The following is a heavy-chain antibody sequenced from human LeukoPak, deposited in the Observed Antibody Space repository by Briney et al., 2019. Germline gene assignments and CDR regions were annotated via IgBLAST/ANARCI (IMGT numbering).Heavy chain of an antibody. CDR2: IYTSGST. CDR3: AREATIIVVVTPRDRYWYFDL. J-gene: IGHJ2*01. CDR1: GGSISSYY. V-gene: IGHV4-4*07. D-gene: IGHD2-21*02. Sequence: SETLSLTCTVSGGSISSYYWSWIRQSAGKGLEWIGRIYTSGSTNYNPSLKSRVTMSVDTSKNQFSLKLSSVTAADTAVYYCAREATIIVVVTPRDRYWYFDLWGRGTLVTVSS.